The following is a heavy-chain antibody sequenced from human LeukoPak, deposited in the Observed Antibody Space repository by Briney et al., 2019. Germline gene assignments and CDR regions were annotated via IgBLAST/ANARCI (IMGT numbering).Heavy chain of an antibody. Sequence: GGSLRLSCTASGFTFSSYSMNWVRQAPGKGLEWVSSISTSSSYIYYADSVKGRFTISRDNAKNSLYLQMNSLRAEDTAVYYCARGVVVVVAARAFDYWGQGTLVTVSS. CDR2: ISTSSSYI. J-gene: IGHJ4*02. CDR3: ARGVVVVVAARAFDY. D-gene: IGHD2-15*01. V-gene: IGHV3-21*01. CDR1: GFTFSSYS.